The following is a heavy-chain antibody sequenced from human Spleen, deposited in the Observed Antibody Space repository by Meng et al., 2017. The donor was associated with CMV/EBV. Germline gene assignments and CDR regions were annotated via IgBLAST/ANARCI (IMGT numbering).Heavy chain of an antibody. CDR2: MNPNSGNT. D-gene: IGHD3-3*01. V-gene: IGHV1-8*01. CDR3: ARGLSITIFGVVIV. CDR1: GYTFTSYD. J-gene: IGHJ6*02. Sequence: GESLKISCKASGYTFTSYDINWVRQATGQGLEWMGWMNPNSGNTGYAQKFQGRVTMTRDTSISTAYMELSRLRSDDTAVYYCARGLSITIFGVVIVWGQGTTVTVSS.